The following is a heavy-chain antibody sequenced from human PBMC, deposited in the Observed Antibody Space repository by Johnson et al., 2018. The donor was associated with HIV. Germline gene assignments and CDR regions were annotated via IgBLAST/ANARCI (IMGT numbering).Heavy chain of an antibody. D-gene: IGHD4-17*01. V-gene: IGHV3-9*01. Sequence: VQLVESGGGVVQPGMSLRLSCAASGFTFDDYAMHWVRQAPGKGLEWVSGISWNSGSIGYADSVKGRFTISRDNAKNSLYLQMKSLRAEDTAVYYCARGGYGDYGGGDAFEIWGQGTMVTVSS. CDR1: GFTFDDYA. CDR3: ARGGYGDYGGGDAFEI. J-gene: IGHJ3*02. CDR2: ISWNSGSI.